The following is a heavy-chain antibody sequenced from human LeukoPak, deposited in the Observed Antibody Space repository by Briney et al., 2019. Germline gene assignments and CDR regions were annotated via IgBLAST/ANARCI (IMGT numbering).Heavy chain of an antibody. CDR3: ARVGSSSWLFDY. J-gene: IGHJ4*02. D-gene: IGHD6-13*01. CDR2: IYYSGST. V-gene: IGHV4-59*01. CDR1: GGSISSYY. Sequence: SETLSLTCTVSGGSISSYYWSWLRQPPGKGLEWIGYIYYSGSTNYNPSLKSRVTISVDTSKNQFSLKLSSVTAADTAVYYCARVGSSSWLFDYWGQGTLVTVSS.